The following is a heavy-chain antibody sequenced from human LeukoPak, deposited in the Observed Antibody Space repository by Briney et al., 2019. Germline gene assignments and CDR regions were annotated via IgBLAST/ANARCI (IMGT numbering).Heavy chain of an antibody. CDR3: ARGRVRGVIDY. CDR2: ISSSSSYT. V-gene: IGHV3-11*06. J-gene: IGHJ4*02. Sequence: GRSLRLSCAASGFTFSHYYMSWIRQAPGKGLEWVSYISSSSSYTNYADSVKGRFTISRDNAKNSLYLQMNSLRAEDTAVYYCARGRVRGVIDYWGQGTLVTVSS. D-gene: IGHD3-10*01. CDR1: GFTFSHYY.